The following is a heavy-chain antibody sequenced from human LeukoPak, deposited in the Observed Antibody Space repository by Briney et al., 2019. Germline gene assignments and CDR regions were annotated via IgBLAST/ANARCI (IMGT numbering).Heavy chain of an antibody. D-gene: IGHD6-13*01. CDR1: GFTFSSYG. CDR2: ISGNGGTT. J-gene: IGHJ4*02. CDR3: AREESRRQLVRGGSFDY. Sequence: GGSLRLSCAASGFTFSSYGMNWVRQAAGKGLEWASGISGNGGTTDYADSVKGRFTISRDNSKNTLYLQMTSLRAEDTAVYYCAREESRRQLVRGGSFDYWGQGTLVTVSS. V-gene: IGHV3-23*01.